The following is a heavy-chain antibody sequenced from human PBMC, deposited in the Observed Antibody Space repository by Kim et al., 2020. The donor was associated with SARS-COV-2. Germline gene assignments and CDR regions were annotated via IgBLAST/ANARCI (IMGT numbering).Heavy chain of an antibody. V-gene: IGHV4-59*09. Sequence: YNPSLKSRVTISVDTSKNQFSLKLSSVTAADTAVYYCARGSYSGSYYGAWGQGTLVTVSS. J-gene: IGHJ5*02. CDR3: ARGSYSGSYYGA. D-gene: IGHD1-26*01.